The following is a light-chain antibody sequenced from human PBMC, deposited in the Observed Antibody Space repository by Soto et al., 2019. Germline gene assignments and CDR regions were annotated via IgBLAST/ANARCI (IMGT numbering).Light chain of an antibody. CDR3: QQYNNWPPLT. V-gene: IGKV3-15*01. J-gene: IGKJ4*01. Sequence: EIVMTQSPATLSVSPGERATLSCRASQSVRSNLAWYQQKPGQTPRLLIYGISIRATGIPARFSGSGSGTEFTLTISSLQTEDFAVYYCQQYNNWPPLTFGGGTKVEIK. CDR2: GIS. CDR1: QSVRSN.